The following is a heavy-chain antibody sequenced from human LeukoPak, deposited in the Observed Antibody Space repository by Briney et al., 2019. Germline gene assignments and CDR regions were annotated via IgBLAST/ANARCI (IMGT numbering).Heavy chain of an antibody. Sequence: GPLRLSCAASGFTFSDYAMNWVRQAPGKGLEWVSVIRGSGDTTYYADFVKGRFTISRDNSKNTLYLQMNSLRAEDTAVYYCAKGYYASGSSLSAFDCWGQGTLVTVSS. J-gene: IGHJ4*02. V-gene: IGHV3-23*01. CDR2: IRGSGDTT. CDR1: GFTFSDYA. D-gene: IGHD3-10*01. CDR3: AKGYYASGSSLSAFDC.